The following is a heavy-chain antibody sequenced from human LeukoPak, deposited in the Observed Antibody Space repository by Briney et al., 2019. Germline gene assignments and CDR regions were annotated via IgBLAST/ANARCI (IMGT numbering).Heavy chain of an antibody. CDR3: ARHLSSNWYNEKAFDY. CDR2: IDPSDSYT. V-gene: IGHV5-10-1*01. D-gene: IGHD6-13*01. J-gene: IGHJ4*02. Sequence: GESLKISCKGSGYSFTSYWISRVRQMPGKGLEWMGRIDPSDSYTNYSPSFQGHVTISADKSISTAYLQWSSLKASDTAMYYCARHLSSNWYNEKAFDYWGQGTLVTVSS. CDR1: GYSFTSYW.